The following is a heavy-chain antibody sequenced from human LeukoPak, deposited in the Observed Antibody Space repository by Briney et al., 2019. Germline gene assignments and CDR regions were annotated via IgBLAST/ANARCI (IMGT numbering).Heavy chain of an antibody. CDR3: ARGRGDYVDY. J-gene: IGHJ4*02. D-gene: IGHD3-10*01. CDR1: DYTFTSYG. V-gene: IGHV1-18*01. Sequence: VSVKVSCKASDYTFTSYGISWVRQAPGQGLEWMGWISTYNGNTNYAQKLQGRVTMTTDTSTSAAYMELRSLRSDDTAVYYCARGRGDYVDYWGQGTLVTVSS. CDR2: ISTYNGNT.